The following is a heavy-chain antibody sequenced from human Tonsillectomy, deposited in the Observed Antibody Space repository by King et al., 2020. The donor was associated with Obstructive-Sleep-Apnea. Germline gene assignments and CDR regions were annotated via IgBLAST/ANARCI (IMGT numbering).Heavy chain of an antibody. CDR2: INHSGSN. Sequence: VQLQQWGAGMLKPSETLSITCAVYGGSFSGYYWSWIRQPPGKGLEWIGEINHSGSNNYNPSIKSRVTISVDTYKNQFSLKLSSVTAADTAVYYWARLYSSGWYRYYYYYGMDVWGQGTTVTVSS. D-gene: IGHD6-19*01. J-gene: IGHJ6*02. CDR1: GGSFSGYY. V-gene: IGHV4-34*01. CDR3: ARLYSSGWYRYYYYYGMDV.